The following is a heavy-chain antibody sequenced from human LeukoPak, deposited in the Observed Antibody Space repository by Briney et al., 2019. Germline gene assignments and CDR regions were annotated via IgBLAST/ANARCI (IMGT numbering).Heavy chain of an antibody. J-gene: IGHJ4*02. CDR1: GGTFSSYA. V-gene: IGHV1-69*05. D-gene: IGHD3-22*01. Sequence: SVKVSCKASGGTFSSYAISGVRQAPGQGLEWMGRIIPIFGTANYAQKFQGRVTITTDESTSTAYMELSSLRSEDTAVYYCARDQANYYDSSGYYYPLNYWGQGTLVTVSS. CDR2: IIPIFGTA. CDR3: ARDQANYYDSSGYYYPLNY.